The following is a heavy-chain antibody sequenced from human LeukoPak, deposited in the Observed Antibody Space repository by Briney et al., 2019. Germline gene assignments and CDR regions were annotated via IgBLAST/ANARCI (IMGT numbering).Heavy chain of an antibody. CDR3: ARMYCSSTSCYSGV. V-gene: IGHV4-4*07. Sequence: SETLSLTCTVSGGSISSYYWSWIRQPAGKGLEWIGRIYTSGSTNYNPSLKSRVTMSVDTSKNQFSLKLSSVTAADTAVYYCARMYCSSTSCYSGVWGQGTLVTVSS. CDR2: IYTSGST. D-gene: IGHD2-2*01. CDR1: GGSISSYY. J-gene: IGHJ4*02.